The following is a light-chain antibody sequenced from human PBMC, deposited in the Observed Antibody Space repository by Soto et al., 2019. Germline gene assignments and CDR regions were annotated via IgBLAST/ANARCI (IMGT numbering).Light chain of an antibody. CDR2: YDS. CDR3: QVWDTGSDHPV. V-gene: IGLV3-21*04. J-gene: IGLJ2*01. Sequence: VLTQPPSVSVAPGQTATITCGGTNIGDKNVHWYQQRPGQAPVLVIYYDSGRPSGISERFSGSNSANTATLTISRVEAGDEADYCCQVWDTGSDHPVFGGGTKLTVL. CDR1: NIGDKN.